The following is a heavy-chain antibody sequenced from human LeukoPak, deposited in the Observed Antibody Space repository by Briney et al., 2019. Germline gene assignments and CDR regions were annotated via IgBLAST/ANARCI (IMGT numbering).Heavy chain of an antibody. D-gene: IGHD2-2*01. CDR1: GFTFSSYA. J-gene: IGHJ4*02. Sequence: GGSLRLSCAASGFTFSSYAMHWVRQAPGKGLEWMAVISYDGSDKFYTDSVKGRFTISRDNSKNTLYLQMNSLRAEDTAVYYCARAGGYCTGTSCSTRFDYWGQGTLVTVSS. V-gene: IGHV3-30-3*01. CDR2: ISYDGSDK. CDR3: ARAGGYCTGTSCSTRFDY.